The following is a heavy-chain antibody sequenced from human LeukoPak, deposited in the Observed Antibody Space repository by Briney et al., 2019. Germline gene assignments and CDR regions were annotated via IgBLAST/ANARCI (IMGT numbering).Heavy chain of an antibody. D-gene: IGHD6-13*01. CDR1: GGSISSYY. Sequence: SETLSLTCTVSGGSISSYYWSWIRQPPGKGLEWIGYIYYSGSTNYNPSLKSRVTISVDTSKNQFSLKLSSVTAADTAVYYCARGTSSSWYHNDYYYYGMDVWGQGTTVTVSS. CDR3: ARGTSSSWYHNDYYYYGMDV. V-gene: IGHV4-59*08. J-gene: IGHJ6*02. CDR2: IYYSGST.